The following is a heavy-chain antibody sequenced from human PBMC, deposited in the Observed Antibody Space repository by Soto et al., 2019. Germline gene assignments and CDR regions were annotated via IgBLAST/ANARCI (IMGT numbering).Heavy chain of an antibody. CDR1: GGTFSSYA. J-gene: IGHJ6*02. CDR3: ARHYCTNGVCYTMGVSYYYYGMDV. V-gene: IGHV1-69*13. D-gene: IGHD2-8*01. CDR2: IIPIFGTA. Sequence: GASVKVSCKASGGTFSSYAISWVRQAPGQGLEWMGGIIPIFGTANYAQKFQGRVTITADESTSTAYMELSSLRSEDTAVYYCARHYCTNGVCYTMGVSYYYYGMDVWGQGXTVTVYS.